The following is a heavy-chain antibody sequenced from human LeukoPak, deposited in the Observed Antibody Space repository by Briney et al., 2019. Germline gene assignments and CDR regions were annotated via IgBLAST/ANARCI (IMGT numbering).Heavy chain of an antibody. J-gene: IGHJ4*02. V-gene: IGHV1-69*13. CDR3: ATDYYDSSGYDY. CDR1: GGTFSSYA. CDR2: IIPIFGTA. Sequence: SVKVSCKASGGTFSSYAISWVRQAPGQGLEWMGGIIPIFGTANYAQKFQGRVTITADESTSTAYMELSSLRSEDTAVYYCATDYYDSSGYDYWGQGTLVTVSS. D-gene: IGHD3-22*01.